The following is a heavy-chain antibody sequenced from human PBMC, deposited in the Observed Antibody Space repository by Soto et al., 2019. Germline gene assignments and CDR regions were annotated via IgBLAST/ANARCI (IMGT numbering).Heavy chain of an antibody. CDR3: EKRRLRGSGSYFDF. V-gene: IGHV3-23*01. D-gene: IGHD3-10*01. J-gene: IGHJ4*02. Sequence: EVQLLDSGGDLVQPGGSLRLSCAASGFTFSTYGMSWVRQAPGKGLEWVSTISGNVGSTYYADSVKGRFTISTDNSKNTLYLPMHSLRVEDTAVYYCEKRRLRGSGSYFDFWGQGTLVTVSS. CDR2: ISGNVGST. CDR1: GFTFSTYG.